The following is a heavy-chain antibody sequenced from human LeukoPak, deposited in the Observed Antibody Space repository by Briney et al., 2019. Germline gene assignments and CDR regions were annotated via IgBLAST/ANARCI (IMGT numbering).Heavy chain of an antibody. CDR3: ASRYYDTHD. J-gene: IGHJ4*02. CDR1: GESISGLY. CDR2: IYYSGST. D-gene: IGHD3-22*01. V-gene: IGHV4-59*12. Sequence: SETLSLTCTVSGESISGLYWTWLRQPPGKGLEGVGYIYYSGSTNYNPSLKSGVTISVEKNKKEFSLNLSSVPAADTAVYYCASRYYDTHDWGQGTLVTVSS.